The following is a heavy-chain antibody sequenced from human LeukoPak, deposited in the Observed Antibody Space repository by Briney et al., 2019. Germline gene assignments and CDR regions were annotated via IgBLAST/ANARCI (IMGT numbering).Heavy chain of an antibody. CDR2: IIPIFGTA. V-gene: IGHV1-69*05. CDR1: GGTFSSYA. D-gene: IGHD2-15*01. CDR3: ARELLGAFDI. Sequence: SVEVSCKASGGTFSSYAISWVRQAPGQGLEWMGGIIPIFGTANYAQKFQGRVTITTDESTSTAYMELSSLRSEDTAVYYCARELLGAFDIWGQGTMVTVSS. J-gene: IGHJ3*02.